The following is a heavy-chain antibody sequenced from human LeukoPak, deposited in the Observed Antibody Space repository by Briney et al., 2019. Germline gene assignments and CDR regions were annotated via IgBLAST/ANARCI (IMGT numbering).Heavy chain of an antibody. D-gene: IGHD3-3*01. CDR1: GGSISSYY. J-gene: IGHJ5*02. CDR3: ARGISTSWGGYYNNWFDP. Sequence: SETLSLTCTVSGGSISSYYWSWIRQPPGKGLEWIGYIYYSGSTNYNPSLKSRVTISVDTSKNQFSLKLSSVTAADTAVYYCARGISTSWGGYYNNWFDPWGQGTLVTVSS. CDR2: IYYSGST. V-gene: IGHV4-59*01.